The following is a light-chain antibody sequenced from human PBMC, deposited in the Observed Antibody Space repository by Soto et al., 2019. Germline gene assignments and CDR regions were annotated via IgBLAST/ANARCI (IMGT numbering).Light chain of an antibody. CDR1: QSVSSSY. CDR2: GAS. Sequence: EIVLTQSPGTLSLSPGERATLSCRASQSVSSSYLAWYQQKPGQAPRLLIYGASSRATGIPDRFSGSGSGTDFTLTISRLEPEDFAVYYCQQYGSSPAFGKGTKVDIX. J-gene: IGKJ1*01. V-gene: IGKV3-20*01. CDR3: QQYGSSPA.